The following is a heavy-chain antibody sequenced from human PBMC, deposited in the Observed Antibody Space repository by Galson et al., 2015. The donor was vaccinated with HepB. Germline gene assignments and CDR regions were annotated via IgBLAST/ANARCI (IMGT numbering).Heavy chain of an antibody. V-gene: IGHV1-3*01. D-gene: IGHD2-21*01. J-gene: IGHJ4*02. CDR3: ARVATSGDYVDY. CDR1: GYTFTSYA. CDR2: INAGNGNT. Sequence: SVKVSCKASGYTFTSYAMHWVRQAPGQRLEWMGWINAGNGNTKYSQKFQGRVTITRDTSASTAYMELSSLRSEDTAVYYCARVATSGDYVDYWGQGTLVTVSS.